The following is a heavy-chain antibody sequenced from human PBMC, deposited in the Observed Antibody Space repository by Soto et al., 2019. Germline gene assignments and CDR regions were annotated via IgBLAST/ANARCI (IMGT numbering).Heavy chain of an antibody. J-gene: IGHJ4*02. CDR3: TTAYGDLTSFDY. CDR2: IYYTGST. D-gene: IGHD4-17*01. Sequence: SETMSLTCTVSGGSINSGGYYWSWIRQLPGTGLEWIGYIYYTGSTSYNPSLKSRLSISVDTSKNQFSLKLYSVTAADTAVYYCTTAYGDLTSFDYWGQGTLVTVSS. V-gene: IGHV4-31*03. CDR1: GGSINSGGYY.